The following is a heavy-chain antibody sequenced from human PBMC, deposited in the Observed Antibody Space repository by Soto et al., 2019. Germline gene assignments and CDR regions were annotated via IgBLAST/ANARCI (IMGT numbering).Heavy chain of an antibody. J-gene: IGHJ4*02. CDR2: ISSTTNYI. Sequence: TGGSLRISWAASGCTFTRYSMNWVRQAPGKGLEWVSSISSTTNYIYYGDSMKGRFTISRDNAKNSLYLEMNSLRAEDTAVYYCARESEDLTSNFDYWGQGTLVTVSS. V-gene: IGHV3-21*06. CDR3: ARESEDLTSNFDY. CDR1: GCTFTRYS.